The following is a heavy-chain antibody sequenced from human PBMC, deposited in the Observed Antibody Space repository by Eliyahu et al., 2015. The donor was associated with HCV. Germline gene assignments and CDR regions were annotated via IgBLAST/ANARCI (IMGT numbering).Heavy chain of an antibody. CDR2: MYYTGQT. V-gene: IGHV4-59*01. CDR3: AAGRGGYFLDS. CDR1: TGPITISY. J-gene: IGHJ4*02. D-gene: IGHD1-26*01. Sequence: QVQLQESGPGLVKPSETLSLTCTVSTGPITISYWNWIRHTPGNGLEWIADMYYTGQTKXHPSLKXRVTISVXTSKSQCSLELSSVTAADSAVYYXAAGRGGYFLDSWGQGTLVTVSS.